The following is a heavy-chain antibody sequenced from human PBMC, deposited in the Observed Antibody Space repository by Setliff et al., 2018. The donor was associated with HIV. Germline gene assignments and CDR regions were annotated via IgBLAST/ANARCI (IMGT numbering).Heavy chain of an antibody. CDR1: ATFTNVD. D-gene: IGHD3-10*01. Sequence: ASVKVSCKASATFTNVDIHWLRRATGQGLEWMGCMNPNSGVSGYGQKFQGRVTMTRDTSISTAYMELSSLTSEDTAVYYCARGKGVGGVIITGGLDVWGKGTTVTVSS. CDR2: MNPNSGVS. CDR3: ARGKGVGGVIITGGLDV. V-gene: IGHV1-8*01. J-gene: IGHJ6*04.